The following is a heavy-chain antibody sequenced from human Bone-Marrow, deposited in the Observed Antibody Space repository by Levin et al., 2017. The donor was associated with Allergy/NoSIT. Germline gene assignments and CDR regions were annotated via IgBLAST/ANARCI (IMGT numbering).Heavy chain of an antibody. Sequence: SCAASGFTFSNYWMTWVRQAPGKGLEWVANIKQDGSEKYYVDSVKGRFTISRDNAENSVYLQMNSLRAEDTAVYYCARDRGYYGDYVFPLWGQGTLVTVSS. V-gene: IGHV3-7*01. CDR3: ARDRGYYGDYVFPL. J-gene: IGHJ4*02. D-gene: IGHD4-17*01. CDR2: IKQDGSEK. CDR1: GFTFSNYW.